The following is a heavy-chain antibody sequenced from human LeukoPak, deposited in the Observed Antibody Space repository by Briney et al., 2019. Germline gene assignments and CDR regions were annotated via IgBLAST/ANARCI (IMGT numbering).Heavy chain of an antibody. Sequence: SETLSLTCAVYGGSFSGYYWSWIRQPPGKGLEWIGSIYYSGSTNYNPSLKSRVTISVDTSKNQFSLKLSSVTAADTAVYYCASLGGSSWTNYYYYMDVWGKGTTVTVSS. CDR3: ASLGGSSWTNYYYYMDV. CDR1: GGSFSGYY. D-gene: IGHD6-13*01. J-gene: IGHJ6*03. V-gene: IGHV4-34*01. CDR2: IYYSGST.